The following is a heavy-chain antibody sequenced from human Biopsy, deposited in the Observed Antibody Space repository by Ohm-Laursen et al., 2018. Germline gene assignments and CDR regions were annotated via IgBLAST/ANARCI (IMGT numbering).Heavy chain of an antibody. V-gene: IGHV3-23*01. D-gene: IGHD3-3*01. J-gene: IGHJ5*02. CDR3: GRRPFFDYWSAYYVDH. CDR1: GFTFSSHA. CDR2: ISGSGGST. Sequence: GSLRLSCTASGFTFSSHAMSWVRQAPGKGLGWVSVISGSGGSTHYADSVKGRFTISRDNSKNTLFLQMKSLRAEDTAIYYCGRRPFFDYWSAYYVDHWGQGALVTVSS.